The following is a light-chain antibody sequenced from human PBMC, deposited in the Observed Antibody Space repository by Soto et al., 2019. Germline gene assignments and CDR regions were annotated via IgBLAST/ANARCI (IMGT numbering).Light chain of an antibody. CDR3: QQNYSYPRT. CDR1: QGISSY. J-gene: IGKJ1*01. Sequence: AIRMTQSPSSLSASTGDRVTITCRASQGISSYLAWYQQKPGKAPKLLIYAASTLQSGVPSRFSGSGSGTDFTLTISCLQSEDFATYCCQQNYSYPRTFGQGTKLEIK. CDR2: AAS. V-gene: IGKV1-8*01.